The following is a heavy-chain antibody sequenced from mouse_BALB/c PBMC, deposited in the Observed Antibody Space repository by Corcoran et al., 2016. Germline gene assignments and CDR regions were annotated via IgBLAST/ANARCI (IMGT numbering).Heavy chain of an antibody. CDR2: INTYTGEP. CDR1: GYTFTNYG. V-gene: IGHV9-3-1*01. J-gene: IGHJ3*01. D-gene: IGHD2-10*01. Sequence: QIQLVQSGPELKKPGETVKIPCKASGYTFTNYGMNWVKQAPGKGLKWMGWINTYTGEPTYADDFKGRFAFSLETSASTAYLQINNLKNEDTATYFCARSLQDAYWGQGTLVTVSA. CDR3: ARSLQDAY.